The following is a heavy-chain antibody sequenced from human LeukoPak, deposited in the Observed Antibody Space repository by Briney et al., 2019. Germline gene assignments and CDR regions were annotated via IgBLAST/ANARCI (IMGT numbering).Heavy chain of an antibody. CDR1: GYTFTSYY. CDR2: INPSGGST. V-gene: IGHV1-46*01. Sequence: ASVKVSCKASGYTFTSYYMHWVRQAPGQGLEWMGIINPSGGSTSYAQKFQGRVTMTRDTSTSTVYMELSSLRSEDTAVYYCARDHEVGDAFDYWGQGTLVTASS. CDR3: ARDHEVGDAFDY. J-gene: IGHJ4*02. D-gene: IGHD2-2*01.